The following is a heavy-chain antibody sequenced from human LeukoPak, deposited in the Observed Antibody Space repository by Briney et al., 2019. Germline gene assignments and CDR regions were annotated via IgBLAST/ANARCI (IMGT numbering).Heavy chain of an antibody. CDR1: GDSVSSNSAA. D-gene: IGHD3-10*01. Sequence: SQTLSLTCAISGDSVSSNSAAWNWIRQSPSRGLERLGRTYYRSKWYNDYAVSVKSRITINPDTSKNQFSLQLNSVTPEDTAVYYCARAPKGPLWFGELRHYYYGMDVWGQGTTVTVSS. CDR3: ARAPKGPLWFGELRHYYYGMDV. V-gene: IGHV6-1*01. J-gene: IGHJ6*02. CDR2: TYYRSKWYN.